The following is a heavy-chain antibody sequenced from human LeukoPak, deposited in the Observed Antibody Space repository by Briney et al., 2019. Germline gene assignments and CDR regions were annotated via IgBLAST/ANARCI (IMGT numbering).Heavy chain of an antibody. CDR2: TYYRSKWYN. J-gene: IGHJ5*02. Sequence: SQTLSLTFAISGDSVSSNSAAWNWIRQSPSRGLEWLGRTYYRSKWYNDYALSVKSRITINPDTSKNQFSLQLNSVTPEDTAVYYCARDGVPAPGIRWFDPWGQGTLVTVSS. CDR3: ARDGVPAPGIRWFDP. D-gene: IGHD2-2*01. V-gene: IGHV6-1*01. CDR1: GDSVSSNSAA.